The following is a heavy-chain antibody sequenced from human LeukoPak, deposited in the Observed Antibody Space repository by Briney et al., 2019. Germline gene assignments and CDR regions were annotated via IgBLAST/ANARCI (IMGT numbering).Heavy chain of an antibody. CDR3: ARVAVRFGYSYGLYYFDY. V-gene: IGHV4-59*01. D-gene: IGHD5-18*01. Sequence: KPSETLSLTCTVSGGSISSYYWTWIRQPPGKGLEWIGYIYYSGTTNYNPSLKSRVTISVDTSKNQFSLKLSSVTAADTAVYYCARVAVRFGYSYGLYYFDYWGQGTLVTVSS. CDR1: GGSISSYY. CDR2: IYYSGTT. J-gene: IGHJ4*02.